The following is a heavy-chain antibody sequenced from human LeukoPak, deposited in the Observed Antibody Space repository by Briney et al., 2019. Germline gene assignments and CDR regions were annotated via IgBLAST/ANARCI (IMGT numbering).Heavy chain of an antibody. D-gene: IGHD3-22*01. V-gene: IGHV4-39*07. J-gene: IGHJ4*02. CDR1: GGSISSSSYY. CDR2: IYYSGST. CDR3: ARGGDYYDSSGYDSPFGY. Sequence: PSETLSLTCTVSGGSISSSSYYWGWIRQPPGKGLEWIGSIYYSGSTYYNPSLKSRVTISVDTSKNQFSLKLSSVTAADTAVYYCARGGDYYDSSGYDSPFGYWGQGTLVTVSS.